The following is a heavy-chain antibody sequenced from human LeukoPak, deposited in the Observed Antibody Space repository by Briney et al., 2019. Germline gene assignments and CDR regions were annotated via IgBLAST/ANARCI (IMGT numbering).Heavy chain of an antibody. CDR3: AREAGYSYGRFNSGGFSFDY. CDR1: GGSFNNYA. Sequence: SVKVSCKASGGSFNNYAISWVRQAPGQGLEWVGRIIPIFGTANFAQKFQGRVTITADESTSTAYMELSSLRSEDTAVYYCAREAGYSYGRFNSGGFSFDYWGQGTLVTVSS. D-gene: IGHD5-18*01. CDR2: IIPIFGTA. V-gene: IGHV1-69*13. J-gene: IGHJ4*02.